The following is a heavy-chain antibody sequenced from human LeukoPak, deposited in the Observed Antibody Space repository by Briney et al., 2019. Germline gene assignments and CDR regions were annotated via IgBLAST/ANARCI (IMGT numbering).Heavy chain of an antibody. D-gene: IGHD5-12*01. CDR1: GFTLSCYW. CDR3: ARKPLSGGYGGTIDY. V-gene: IGHV3-74*01. Sequence: PGGSLRLSCATSGFTLSCYWMHWVRQVPGKGLEWLSRINNDGVSTSYADSVKGRFTISRDNAKNTLYLRMNSLRAEDTAIYYCARKPLSGGYGGTIDYWGQGTLVTVSS. J-gene: IGHJ4*02. CDR2: INNDGVST.